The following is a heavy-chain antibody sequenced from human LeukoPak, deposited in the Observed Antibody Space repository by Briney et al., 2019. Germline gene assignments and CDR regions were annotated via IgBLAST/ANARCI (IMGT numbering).Heavy chain of an antibody. D-gene: IGHD4-23*01. CDR2: VSSSGSTI. CDR3: ARDYGGSSLFDY. CDR1: GFTFSSYE. V-gene: IGHV3-48*03. Sequence: GGTLRLSCAASGFTFSSYEMHWVRQAPGQGLEWVSYVSSSGSTIYYADSVKSRFTISRDNAKASLYLQMNSLRAEDTAIYYCARDYGGSSLFDYWGQGALVTVSS. J-gene: IGHJ4*02.